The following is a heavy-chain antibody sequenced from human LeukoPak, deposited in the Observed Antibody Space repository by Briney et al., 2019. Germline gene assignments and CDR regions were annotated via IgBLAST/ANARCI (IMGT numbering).Heavy chain of an antibody. Sequence: PGRSLRLSCAASGFTFSSYEMNWVRQAPGKGLVWVSYISSSGSTIYYADSVKGRFTISRDNAKNSLYLQMNSLRAEDTAVYYCAELGITMIGGVWGKGTTVTISS. CDR2: ISSSGSTI. D-gene: IGHD3-10*02. J-gene: IGHJ6*04. V-gene: IGHV3-48*03. CDR3: AELGITMIGGV. CDR1: GFTFSSYE.